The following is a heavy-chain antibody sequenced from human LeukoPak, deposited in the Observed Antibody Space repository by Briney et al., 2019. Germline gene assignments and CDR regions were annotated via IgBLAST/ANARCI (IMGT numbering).Heavy chain of an antibody. CDR1: GYTFTGYY. Sequence: AASVKVSCKASGYTFTGYYMHWVRQAPGQGLEWMGWINPNSGGTNYAQKFQGRVTMTRDTSISTAYMELSRLRSDDTAVYYCARDRDSSSWYVYYYYMDVWGKGTTVTVSS. CDR2: INPNSGGT. V-gene: IGHV1-2*02. J-gene: IGHJ6*03. D-gene: IGHD6-13*01. CDR3: ARDRDSSSWYVYYYYMDV.